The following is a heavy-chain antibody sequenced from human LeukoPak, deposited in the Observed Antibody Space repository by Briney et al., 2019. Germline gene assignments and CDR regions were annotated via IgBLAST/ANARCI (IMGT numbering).Heavy chain of an antibody. J-gene: IGHJ4*02. CDR1: GFTFSSYA. D-gene: IGHD2-2*01. CDR2: ISGSGGST. Sequence: GGALRLSCAASGFTFSSYAMSWGRQAPGKGLEWVSAISGSGGSTYYADSVKGRFTISRDNSKNTLYLQMNSLRAEDTAVYYCAKDSLSQYCSSTSCRFDYWGQGTLVTVSS. CDR3: AKDSLSQYCSSTSCRFDY. V-gene: IGHV3-23*01.